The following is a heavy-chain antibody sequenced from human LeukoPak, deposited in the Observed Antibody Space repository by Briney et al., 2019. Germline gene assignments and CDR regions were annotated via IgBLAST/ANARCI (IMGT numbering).Heavy chain of an antibody. D-gene: IGHD3-22*01. CDR2: INPNSGGT. CDR1: GYTFTGYY. Sequence: ASVKVSCKASGYTFTGYYMHWVRQAPGQGLEWMGWINPNSGGTNYAQKFQGWVTMTRDTSISTAYMELSRLRSDDTAVYYCASTPLYYDSSGHQFDPWGQGTLVTVSS. CDR3: ASTPLYYDSSGHQFDP. V-gene: IGHV1-2*04. J-gene: IGHJ5*02.